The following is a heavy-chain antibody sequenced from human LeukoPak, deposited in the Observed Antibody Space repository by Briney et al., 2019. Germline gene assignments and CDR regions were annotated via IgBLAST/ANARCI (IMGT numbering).Heavy chain of an antibody. J-gene: IGHJ3*02. CDR1: GGSIITYY. V-gene: IGHV4-4*07. Sequence: SETLSLTCSVSGGSIITYYWSWIRQPAGKGLEWIGRIYTSGTTNYNPSLKSRVTMSVDTSKNQFSLKLSSVTAADTAVYYCARVRVGATVDAFDIWGQGTMVTVSS. CDR2: IYTSGTT. CDR3: ARVRVGATVDAFDI. D-gene: IGHD1-26*01.